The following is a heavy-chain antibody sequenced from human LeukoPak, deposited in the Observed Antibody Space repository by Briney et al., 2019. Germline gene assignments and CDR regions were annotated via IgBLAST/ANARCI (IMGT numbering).Heavy chain of an antibody. Sequence: GESLKISCKASGYTFTTKWIAWVRQMPGKGLEWMGIINPGDSDTRYSPSFQGQVTISADKSTSTAYLQWSSLKASDTAMYYYAGRLAAAGFDYWGQGTLVTVSS. D-gene: IGHD6-13*01. CDR2: INPGDSDT. J-gene: IGHJ4*02. CDR3: AGRLAAAGFDY. CDR1: GYTFTTKW. V-gene: IGHV5-51*01.